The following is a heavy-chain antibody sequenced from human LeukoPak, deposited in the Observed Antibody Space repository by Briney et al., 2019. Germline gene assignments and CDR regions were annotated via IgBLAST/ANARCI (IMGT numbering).Heavy chain of an antibody. CDR1: GYTFTSYA. CDR2: INAGNCNT. D-gene: IGHD3-10*01. CDR3: ARDRAERAYYYGSGSYRRGRGFDY. Sequence: GASVKVSCKASGYTFTSYAMHWVRQAPGQGLEWMGWINAGNCNTKYSQKFQGRVTITRDTSASTAYMELSSLRSEDTAVYYCARDRAERAYYYGSGSYRRGRGFDYWGQGTLVTVSS. V-gene: IGHV1-3*01. J-gene: IGHJ4*02.